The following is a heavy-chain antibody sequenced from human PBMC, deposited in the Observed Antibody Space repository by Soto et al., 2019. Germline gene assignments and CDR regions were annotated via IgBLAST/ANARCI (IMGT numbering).Heavy chain of an antibody. CDR3: TRGINSSSWRYGMDV. D-gene: IGHD6-13*01. Sequence: PGGSLRLSCTASGFTFGDYAMSWFRQAPGKGLEWVGFIRSKAYGGTTEYAASVKGRFTISRDDSKSIAYLQMNSLKTEDTAVYYCTRGINSSSWRYGMDVWGQGTTVTVSS. V-gene: IGHV3-49*03. CDR1: GFTFGDYA. CDR2: IRSKAYGGTT. J-gene: IGHJ6*02.